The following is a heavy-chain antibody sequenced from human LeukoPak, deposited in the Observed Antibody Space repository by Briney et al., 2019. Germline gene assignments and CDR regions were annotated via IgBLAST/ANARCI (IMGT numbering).Heavy chain of an antibody. D-gene: IGHD2-15*01. Sequence: ASVKVSCKTSGYTFTNYGISWVRQAPGQGLEGMGWISAYSDNTNYAQKFQGRVTMTSDTSTSTAYMELRSLISDDTAVYYCARDCIGCHGFDYWGQGTLVTVSS. V-gene: IGHV1-18*01. CDR1: GYTFTNYG. J-gene: IGHJ4*02. CDR3: ARDCIGCHGFDY. CDR2: ISAYSDNT.